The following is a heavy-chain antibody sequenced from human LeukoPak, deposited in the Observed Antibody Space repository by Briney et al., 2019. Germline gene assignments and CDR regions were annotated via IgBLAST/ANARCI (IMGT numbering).Heavy chain of an antibody. V-gene: IGHV4-34*01. CDR3: ARAWRRQQQVMAGDY. CDR2: INHSGST. D-gene: IGHD6-13*01. J-gene: IGHJ4*02. Sequence: PSGSLSLTCAVYGGSFSGYYWSWIRQPPGKGLEWIGEINHSGSTNYNPSFKSRVTISVNTSKNQLSLMLSSVTAADTTVYYFARAWRRQQQVMAGDYWGEGALVTVSS. CDR1: GGSFSGYY.